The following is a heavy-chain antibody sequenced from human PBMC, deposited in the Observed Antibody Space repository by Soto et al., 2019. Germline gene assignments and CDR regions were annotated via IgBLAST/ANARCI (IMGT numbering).Heavy chain of an antibody. D-gene: IGHD3-10*01. Sequence: SLRLSCAASGLTFSSYSMNWVRQAPGKGLEWVSYISSSSSTIYYADSVKGRFTISRDSAKNSLYLQMNSLRAEDTAVYYCAFGKESRYYYYGMDVWGQGTTVTVSS. CDR2: ISSSSSTI. CDR3: AFGKESRYYYYGMDV. CDR1: GLTFSSYS. J-gene: IGHJ6*02. V-gene: IGHV3-48*01.